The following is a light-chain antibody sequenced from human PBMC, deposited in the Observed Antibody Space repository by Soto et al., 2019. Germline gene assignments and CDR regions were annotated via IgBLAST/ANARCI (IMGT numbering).Light chain of an antibody. CDR2: DVD. V-gene: IGLV2-14*01. CDR3: FSPVGSSTLYV. CDR1: SSDVGTYNY. Sequence: QSALAQPASVSGSPGQSITISCTGTSSDVGTYNYVSWYQQHPGKAPKLMIYDVDNRPAAISNRFSASKSGKTASLTISGLQTEDEGDYYCFSPVGSSTLYVFGTGTKLTVL. J-gene: IGLJ1*01.